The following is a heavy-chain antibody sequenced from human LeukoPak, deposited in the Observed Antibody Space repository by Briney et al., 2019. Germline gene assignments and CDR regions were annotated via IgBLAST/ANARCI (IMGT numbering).Heavy chain of an antibody. CDR3: VRDLVATIDHYYYGKDV. J-gene: IGHJ6*02. CDR1: GGSVSSGSYY. D-gene: IGHD5-12*01. CDR2: IYNSVRT. Sequence: SETLSLTCIVSGGSVSSGSYYWSWIRQPPGKGLEWIGYIYNSVRTNYNPSLKSRVTISVDTSKNQLSLKLSSVTAADTAVYFCVRDLVATIDHYYYGKDVWGQGTTVTVSS. V-gene: IGHV4-61*01.